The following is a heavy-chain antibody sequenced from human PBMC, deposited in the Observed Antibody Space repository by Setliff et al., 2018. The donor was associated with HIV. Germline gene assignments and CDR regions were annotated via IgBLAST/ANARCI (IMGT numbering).Heavy chain of an antibody. V-gene: IGHV3-15*01. J-gene: IGHJ5*02. D-gene: IGHD6-19*01. CDR2: IKSKTEGGTT. CDR1: RFSFTNAW. Sequence: GGSLRLSCAASRFSFTNAWMSWVRQAPGKGLEWVGRIKSKTEGGTTDYAAPVKGRFTISRDDSKNTLYLQMNSLKTEDTAVYYCTTDPHSSGWYVVVSWGQGTLVTVSS. CDR3: TTDPHSSGWYVVVS.